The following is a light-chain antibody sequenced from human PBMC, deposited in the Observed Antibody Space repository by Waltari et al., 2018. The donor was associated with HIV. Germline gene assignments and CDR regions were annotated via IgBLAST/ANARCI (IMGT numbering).Light chain of an antibody. Sequence: IVLTQSPAALSVFPGQRATLSCRTSPSVGRSLAWYQQKPGQSPRLLVYGASTRATGVPARFSGDGSGTSFTLTISSLQPEDFAVYYCQYYNTWPPMYTFGQGTKLEI. CDR2: GAS. CDR3: QYYNTWPPMYT. V-gene: IGKV3-15*01. CDR1: PSVGRS. J-gene: IGKJ2*01.